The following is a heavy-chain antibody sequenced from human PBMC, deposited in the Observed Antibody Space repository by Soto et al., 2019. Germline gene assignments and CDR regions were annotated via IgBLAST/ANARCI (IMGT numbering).Heavy chain of an antibody. V-gene: IGHV1-8*01. J-gene: IGHJ3*02. CDR1: GYTFTSYD. Sequence: QGQLVQSGAEVKKPGASVKVSCKASGYTFTSYDINWVRQATGQGLEWMGWMNPNSGNTGYAQKFQGRVTMTRNTSISTAYMELSSLRSEDTAVYYCAREFRELRFLEWLSATPDAFDIWGQGTMVTVSS. CDR3: AREFRELRFLEWLSATPDAFDI. D-gene: IGHD3-3*01. CDR2: MNPNSGNT.